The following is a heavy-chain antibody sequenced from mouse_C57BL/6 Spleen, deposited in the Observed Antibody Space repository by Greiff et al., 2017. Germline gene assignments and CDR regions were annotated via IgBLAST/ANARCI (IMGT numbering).Heavy chain of an antibody. V-gene: IGHV1-42*01. D-gene: IGHD3-3*01. CDR1: GYSFTGYY. Sequence: EAHLQQSGPELVKPGASVKISCKASGYSFTGYYMTWVKQSPEKSLEWIGEINPSTGGTTYNQKFKAKATLTVDKSSSTAYMQLKSLTSEDSAVYYCARRDTFLDYWGQGTTLTVSS. CDR2: INPSTGGT. J-gene: IGHJ2*01. CDR3: ARRDTFLDY.